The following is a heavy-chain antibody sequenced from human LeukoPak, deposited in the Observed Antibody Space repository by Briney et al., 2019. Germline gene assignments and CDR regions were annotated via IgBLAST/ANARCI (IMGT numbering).Heavy chain of an antibody. J-gene: IGHJ2*01. Sequence: PGGSLRLSCAASGFTFSSYSMNWVRQAPGKGLEWVSSISSSSSYIYYADSVKGRFTISRDNAKNSLYLQMNSLRAEDTAVYYCARGYDSSGYSPPYWYFDLWGRGTLVTVSS. CDR3: ARGYDSSGYSPPYWYFDL. CDR2: ISSSSSYI. CDR1: GFTFSSYS. D-gene: IGHD3-22*01. V-gene: IGHV3-21*01.